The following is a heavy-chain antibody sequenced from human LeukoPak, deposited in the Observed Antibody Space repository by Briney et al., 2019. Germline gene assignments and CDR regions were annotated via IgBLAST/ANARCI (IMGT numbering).Heavy chain of an antibody. J-gene: IGHJ4*02. V-gene: IGHV3-23*01. CDR1: GFTFSSYA. CDR2: ISGSGGST. D-gene: IGHD3-22*01. CDR3: AKDSLIVVVITFAY. Sequence: GGSLGLSCAASGFTFSSYAMSWVRQAPGKGLEWVSAISGSGGSTYYADSVKGRFTISRDNSKNTLYLQMNSLRAEDTAVYYCAKDSLIVVVITFAYWGQGTLVTVSS.